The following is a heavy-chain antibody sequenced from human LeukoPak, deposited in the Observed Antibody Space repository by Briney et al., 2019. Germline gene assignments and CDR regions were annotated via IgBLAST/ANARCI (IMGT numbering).Heavy chain of an antibody. CDR2: IYSSYFT. CDR1: GDSMSGYS. D-gene: IGHD3-10*01. V-gene: IGHV4-4*07. J-gene: IGHJ4*02. Sequence: PSETLSLTCTVSGDSMSGYSWSWLRQPAGEELEWIGRIYSSYFTEYNLSLDGRVTMSIDTSKNQFSLMLDSVTAADMAVYYCARVHIVTGTYFDSWGQGALVTVSS. CDR3: ARVHIVTGTYFDS.